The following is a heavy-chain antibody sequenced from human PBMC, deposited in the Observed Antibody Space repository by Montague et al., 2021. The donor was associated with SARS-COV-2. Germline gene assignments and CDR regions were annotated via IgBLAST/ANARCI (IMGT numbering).Heavy chain of an antibody. CDR3: ARTHYDILPGYYYDMDV. V-gene: IGHV2-70*11. J-gene: IGHJ6*02. CDR1: GFSLSTSGMC. Sequence: PALVKPTQTLTLTCIFSGFSLSTSGMCVSWIRQPPGKALEWLARIDWDDDKYYSTSLKTRLTISKHTSNNQVVLTMTNMDPVDTATYYCARTHYDILPGYYYDMDVWGQGTTVTVSS. CDR2: IDWDDDK. D-gene: IGHD3-9*01.